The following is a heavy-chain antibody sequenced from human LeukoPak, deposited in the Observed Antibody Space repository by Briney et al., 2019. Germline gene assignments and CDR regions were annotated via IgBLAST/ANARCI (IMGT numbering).Heavy chain of an antibody. CDR3: ARDTAGDRAGPDS. CDR1: GFTFSTYW. D-gene: IGHD3-10*01. J-gene: IGHJ4*02. V-gene: IGHV3-7*04. CDR2: IKEDGGAE. Sequence: GGSLRLSCAASGFTFSTYWMSWVRQAPGKGLEWVANIKEDGGAEQYVDSVKGRFTISRDNPQNSLYLQMNSLRPEDTAVYYCARDTAGDRAGPDSWGQGTLVTVSS.